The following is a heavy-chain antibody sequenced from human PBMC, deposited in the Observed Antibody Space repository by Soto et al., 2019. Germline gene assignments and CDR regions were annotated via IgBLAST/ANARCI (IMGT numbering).Heavy chain of an antibody. Sequence: DVQLLESGGDLVQPGGSLRLSFAASGFFFSNYAMTWVRKAPGKGLEWVSLIRGSGGPTNYADSVKGRFTVSRDNSKNILLLQMNSLRAEDTAVYYCVKDFRVGYDWTHDWGQGTLVTVSS. D-gene: IGHD5-12*01. CDR1: GFFFSNYA. CDR3: VKDFRVGYDWTHD. CDR2: IRGSGGPT. V-gene: IGHV3-23*01. J-gene: IGHJ4*02.